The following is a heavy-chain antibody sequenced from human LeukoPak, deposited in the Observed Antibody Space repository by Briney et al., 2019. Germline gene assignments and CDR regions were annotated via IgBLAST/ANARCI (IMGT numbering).Heavy chain of an antibody. CDR1: GGSISSSNW. J-gene: IGHJ4*02. Sequence: SETLSLTCAVSGGSISSSNWWSWVRQPPGKGLEWIGEINHSGSTNYNPSLKSRVTISVDTSKNQFSLKLSSVTAADTAVYYCASRPFGGEYFDYWGQGTLVTVSS. CDR3: ASRPFGGEYFDY. CDR2: INHSGST. V-gene: IGHV4-4*02. D-gene: IGHD3-10*01.